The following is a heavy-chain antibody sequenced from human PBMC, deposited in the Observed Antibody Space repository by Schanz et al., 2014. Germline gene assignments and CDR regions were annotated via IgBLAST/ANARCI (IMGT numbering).Heavy chain of an antibody. D-gene: IGHD3-10*01. V-gene: IGHV1-69*04. J-gene: IGHJ5*02. CDR2: IIPSLGLA. Sequence: VQLEQSGAEVKKPGSSVKVSCKASGGTFSSFGINWVRQAPGQGLEWMGRIIPSLGLAKYEQKFQDKVTITADTSTTTAYMELSSLRSEDTAVYYCARERGVRGGGVWKVNWFDPWGQGTLVTVSS. CDR1: GGTFSSFG. CDR3: ARERGVRGGGVWKVNWFDP.